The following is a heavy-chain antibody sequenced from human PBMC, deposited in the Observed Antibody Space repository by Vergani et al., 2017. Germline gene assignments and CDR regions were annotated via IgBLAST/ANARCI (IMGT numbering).Heavy chain of an antibody. D-gene: IGHD2-15*01. CDR1: GGSISSHY. J-gene: IGHJ4*02. CDR2: IYYSGST. Sequence: QVQLQESGPGLVKPSETLSLTCTVSGGSISSHYWSWIRQPPGKGLEWIGYIYYSGSTNYNPSLKSRVTISVDTSKNQFSLKLSSVTAADPAVYYGARFNCSGGSCYSGYYFDYWGQGTLVTVSS. V-gene: IGHV4-59*11. CDR3: ARFNCSGGSCYSGYYFDY.